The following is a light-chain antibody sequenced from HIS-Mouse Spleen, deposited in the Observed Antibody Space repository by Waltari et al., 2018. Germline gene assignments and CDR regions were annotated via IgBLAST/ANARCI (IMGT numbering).Light chain of an antibody. CDR2: GAS. CDR3: QQYNNWPSLT. V-gene: IGKV3-15*01. J-gene: IGKJ4*01. CDR1: QSVSSN. Sequence: EIVMTQSPATLSVSPGERATLSCRASQSVSSNLAWYQQKPGQAPRLLIYGASTRATGIPARFSGSGSETEFTLTISSMQSEAFAVYYCQQYNNWPSLTFGGGTKVEIK.